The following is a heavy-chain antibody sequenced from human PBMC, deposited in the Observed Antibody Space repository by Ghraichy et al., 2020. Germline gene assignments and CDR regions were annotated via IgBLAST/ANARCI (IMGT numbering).Heavy chain of an antibody. CDR2: IGTAGET. CDR3: ARDVHSSSIYGLDV. CDR1: GFTFSSYD. V-gene: IGHV3-13*01. J-gene: IGHJ6*02. Sequence: GESLNISCAASGFTFSSYDMHWVRQATGKGLEWVSAIGTAGETYYPGSVKGRFTISRENAKNSLYLQMNSLRDGDTAVYYCARDVHSSSIYGLDVWGQGTTVTVSS. D-gene: IGHD6-13*01.